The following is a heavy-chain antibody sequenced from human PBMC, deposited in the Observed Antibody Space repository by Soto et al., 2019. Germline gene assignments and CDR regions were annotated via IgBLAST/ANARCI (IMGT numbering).Heavy chain of an antibody. CDR1: GFTFSGYA. D-gene: IGHD3-9*01. V-gene: IGHV3-30-3*01. J-gene: IGHJ6*02. CDR2: ISYDGSNK. CDR3: AVRRYYDILTGYKRAPRGTDYYYYGMDV. Sequence: PGGSPRLSCAASGFTFSGYAMHWVRQAPGKGLEWVAVISYDGSNKYYADSVKGRFTISRDNSKNTLYLQMNSLRAEDTAVYYCAVRRYYDILTGYKRAPRGTDYYYYGMDVWGQGTTVTVSS.